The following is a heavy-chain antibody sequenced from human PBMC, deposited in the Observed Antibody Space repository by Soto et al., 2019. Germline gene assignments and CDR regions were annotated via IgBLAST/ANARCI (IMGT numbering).Heavy chain of an antibody. D-gene: IGHD2-15*01. CDR3: AHSPCSGGTCYLFDY. CDR1: GFSLSTNGVG. Sequence: QITLKESGPPLVKPTQTLTLTCTISGFSLSTNGVGVGWIRQPPGKALEWLALIYWDDVQRYSPSLKTRLTITKDTSRNQVVLTMTNMDPVDTATYYCAHSPCSGGTCYLFDYWGQGMLVTVSS. CDR2: IYWDDVQ. V-gene: IGHV2-5*02. J-gene: IGHJ4*02.